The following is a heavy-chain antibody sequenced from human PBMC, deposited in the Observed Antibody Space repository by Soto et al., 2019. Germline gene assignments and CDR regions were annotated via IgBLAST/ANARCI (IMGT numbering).Heavy chain of an antibody. J-gene: IGHJ4*02. CDR2: ISYDGSNK. V-gene: IGHV3-30*18. CDR1: GFTFSSYG. Sequence: GGSLRLSCAASGFTFSSYGMHWVRQAPGKGLEWVAVISYDGSNKYYADSVKGRFTISRDNSKNTLYLQMNSLRAEDTAVNYCAKASTYYDILTYFDYWGQGTLVTVSS. CDR3: AKASTYYDILTYFDY. D-gene: IGHD3-9*01.